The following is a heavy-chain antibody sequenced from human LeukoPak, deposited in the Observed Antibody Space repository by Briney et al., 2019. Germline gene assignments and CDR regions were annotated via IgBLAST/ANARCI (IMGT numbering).Heavy chain of an antibody. J-gene: IGHJ5*02. CDR2: INPNSGGT. CDR3: AIVVVPAYWFDP. Sequence: ASVKVSCKAAGYTFTGYYMHWVRQALGQGLEWMGWINPNSGGTNYAQKFQGRVTMTRDTSISTAYMELSRLRSDDTAVYYCAIVVVPAYWFDPWGQGTLVTVSS. CDR1: GYTFTGYY. V-gene: IGHV1-2*02. D-gene: IGHD2-2*01.